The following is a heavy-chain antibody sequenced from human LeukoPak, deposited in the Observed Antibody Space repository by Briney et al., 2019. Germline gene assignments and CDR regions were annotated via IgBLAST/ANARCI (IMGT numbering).Heavy chain of an antibody. CDR2: IYSGGSA. Sequence: PGGSLRLSCAPSGLTVSSNHMSWVRQAPGKGLEWVSIIYSGGSAYYADSVKGRFTISRDNAKNTLYLQMNSLRAEDTAVYYCARTRDFRFEYWGPGTLATVSS. V-gene: IGHV3-53*01. J-gene: IGHJ4*02. D-gene: IGHD2-21*02. CDR1: GLTVSSNH. CDR3: ARTRDFRFEY.